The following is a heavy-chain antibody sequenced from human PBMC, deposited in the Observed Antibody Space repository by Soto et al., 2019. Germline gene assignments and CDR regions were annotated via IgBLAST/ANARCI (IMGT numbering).Heavy chain of an antibody. CDR2: TYYRSKWYN. V-gene: IGHV6-1*01. Sequence: SETLSLTCTVSGGSISSYYWSWIRQSPSRGLEWLGRTYYRSKWYNDYAVSVKSRITINPDTSKNQFSLQLNSVTPEDTAVYYCARVHTVEYSSSGGWFDPWGQGTLVTVSS. CDR1: GGSISSYY. J-gene: IGHJ5*02. D-gene: IGHD6-6*01. CDR3: ARVHTVEYSSSGGWFDP.